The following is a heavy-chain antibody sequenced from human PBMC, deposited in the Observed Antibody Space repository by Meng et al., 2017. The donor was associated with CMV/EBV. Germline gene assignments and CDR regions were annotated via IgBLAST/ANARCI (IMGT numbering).Heavy chain of an antibody. V-gene: IGHV1-2*02. J-gene: IGHJ4*02. D-gene: IGHD3-3*01. Sequence: GGSLRLSCAASGFTFSSYAMHWVRQAPGQGLEWMGWINPNSGGTNYAQKFQGRVTMTRDTSISTAYMELSRLRSDDTAVYYCARDRNYDFWSGYYTGFDYWGQGTLVTVSS. CDR1: GFTFSSYA. CDR2: INPNSGGT. CDR3: ARDRNYDFWSGYYTGFDY.